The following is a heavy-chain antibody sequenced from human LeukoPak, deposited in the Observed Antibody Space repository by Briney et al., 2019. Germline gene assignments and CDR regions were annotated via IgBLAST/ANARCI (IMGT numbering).Heavy chain of an antibody. CDR1: GFTFSSYA. CDR2: ISGSGGST. D-gene: IGHD6-13*01. Sequence: GGSLRLSCAASGFTFSSYAMSWVRQAPGKGLEWVSAISGSGGSTYYADSVKGRFTISRDNSKNTLYLQMNSLRAEDTAVYYCAKGSIAAAGTVSREENYWGQGTLVTVSS. J-gene: IGHJ4*02. CDR3: AKGSIAAAGTVSREENY. V-gene: IGHV3-23*01.